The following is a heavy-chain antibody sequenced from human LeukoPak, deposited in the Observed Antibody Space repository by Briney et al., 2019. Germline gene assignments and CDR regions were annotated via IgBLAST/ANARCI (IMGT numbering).Heavy chain of an antibody. D-gene: IGHD3-22*01. CDR1: GGSISSYY. CDR2: IYYSGST. Sequence: SETLSLTCTVSGGSISSYYWSWIQQPPGKGLEWIGYIYYSGSTNYNPSLKSRVTISVDTSKNQFSLKLSSVTAADTAVYYCSSTEYYYDSSGYYYWGQGTLVTFSS. CDR3: SSTEYYYDSSGYYY. J-gene: IGHJ4*02. V-gene: IGHV4-59*01.